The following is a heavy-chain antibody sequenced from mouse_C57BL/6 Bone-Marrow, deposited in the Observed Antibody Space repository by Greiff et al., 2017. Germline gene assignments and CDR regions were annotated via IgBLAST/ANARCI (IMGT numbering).Heavy chain of an antibody. CDR2: INPNNGGT. D-gene: IGHD2-4*01. Sequence: EVQLQQSGPELVKPGASVKIPCKASGYTFTDYNMDWVKQSHGKSLEWIGDINPNNGGTIYNQTFKGKATLTVDKSSSTAYMELRSLTSEDTAVXYGARSSYEYDGDAMDYGGQGTSVTVSS. CDR1: GYTFTDYN. J-gene: IGHJ4*01. CDR3: ARSSYEYDGDAMDY. V-gene: IGHV1-18*01.